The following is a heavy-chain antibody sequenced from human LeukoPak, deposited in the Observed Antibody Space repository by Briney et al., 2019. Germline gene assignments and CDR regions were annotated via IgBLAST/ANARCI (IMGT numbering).Heavy chain of an antibody. V-gene: IGHV4-59*01. J-gene: IGHJ4*02. CDR3: ARDGDYGRFDY. Sequence: SETLSLTCSVSGGSISNYYWTWIRQPPGKGLEWVGYIYYRGSTSYNPSLKSRVTISVDTSENQFSLKLSSVTAADTAVYYCARDGDYGRFDYWGQGTLVTVSS. CDR2: IYYRGST. CDR1: GGSISNYY. D-gene: IGHD4-17*01.